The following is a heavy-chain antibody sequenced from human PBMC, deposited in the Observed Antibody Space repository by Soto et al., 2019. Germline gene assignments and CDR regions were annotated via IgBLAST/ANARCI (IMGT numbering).Heavy chain of an antibody. J-gene: IGHJ6*02. CDR3: ARNDRDFYGLDV. CDR2: ISAAGDP. CDR1: GFTFRNYD. Sequence: EVQLVESGGGLVQPGGSLRLACEAFGFTFRNYDMHWVRQGTGKGLAWVSGISAAGDPDYADSVEGRFTISRENAQNAFCLQRNSLRVGDTAVYYCARNDRDFYGLDVWGQGTTVIVSS. V-gene: IGHV3-13*05.